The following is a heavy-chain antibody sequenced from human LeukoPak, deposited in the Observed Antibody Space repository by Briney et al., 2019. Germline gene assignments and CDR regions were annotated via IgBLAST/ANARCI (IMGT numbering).Heavy chain of an antibody. V-gene: IGHV3-74*03. J-gene: IGHJ5*02. CDR3: APQQTYSPYNWFDP. CDR2: IHPDGSIT. CDR1: GFTISNYW. Sequence: PGGSLRLSCVGSGFTISNYWMHWVRQAPGTGLVWVSRIHPDGSITTYADSVKGRFTISRDNARNTLYLQMNSLRAEDTAVYYCAPQQTYSPYNWFDPWGQGTLVTVSS. D-gene: IGHD5-12*01.